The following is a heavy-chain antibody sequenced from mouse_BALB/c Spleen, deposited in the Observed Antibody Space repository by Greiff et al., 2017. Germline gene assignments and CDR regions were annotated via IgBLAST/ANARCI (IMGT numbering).Heavy chain of an antibody. D-gene: IGHD3-1*01. J-gene: IGHJ4*01. CDR1: GYAFTNYL. Sequence: VQLQQSGAELVRPGTSVKVSCKASGYAFTNYLIEWVKQRPGQGLEWIGVINPGSGGTNYNEKFKGKATLTADKSSSTAYMQLSSLTSDDSAVYFCAQTARATSYAMDYWGQGTSVTVSS. V-gene: IGHV1-54*03. CDR2: INPGSGGT. CDR3: AQTARATSYAMDY.